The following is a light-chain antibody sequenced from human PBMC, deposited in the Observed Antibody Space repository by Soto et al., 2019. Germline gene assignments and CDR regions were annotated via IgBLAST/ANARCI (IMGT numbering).Light chain of an antibody. J-gene: IGLJ1*01. Sequence: QSALTQPASVSGSPGQSITISCTGSTSDIEAYDLVSWYQQHPGKAPSLIIYEVNKRPSGVSNRFPGSKSGDTASLTISGLQADDEADYYCCSYARASNYVFGTGTKVTV. CDR1: TSDIEAYDL. V-gene: IGLV2-23*02. CDR2: EVN. CDR3: CSYARASNYV.